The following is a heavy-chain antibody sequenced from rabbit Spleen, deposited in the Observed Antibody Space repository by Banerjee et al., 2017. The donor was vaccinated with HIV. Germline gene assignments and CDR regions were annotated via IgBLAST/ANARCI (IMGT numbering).Heavy chain of an antibody. D-gene: IGHD3-1*01. J-gene: IGHJ3*01. CDR2: IDTGSSGFT. CDR1: GVSFSGNSY. CDR3: ARSNHGLTRLDL. Sequence: QSLEESGGDLVKPGASLTLTCIASGVSFSGNSYMCWVRQAPGKGLEWIACIDTGSSGFTYFASWAKGRFTISKTSSTTVTLQMTSLTAADTATYFCARSNHGLTRLDLWGQGTLVTVS. V-gene: IGHV1S40*01.